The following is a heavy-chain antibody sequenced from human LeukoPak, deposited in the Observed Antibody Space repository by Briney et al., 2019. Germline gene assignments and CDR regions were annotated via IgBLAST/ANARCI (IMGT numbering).Heavy chain of an antibody. CDR1: GYTLTELS. Sequence: ASVKVSCKVSGYTLTELSMHWVRQAPGKGLEWMGGFDPEDGETIYAQKFQGRVTMTEDTSTDTAYMELSSLRSEDTAVYYCATSRPTTGTTWPHPDVFDTWGQGTMVTVSS. CDR3: ATSRPTTGTTWPHPDVFDT. J-gene: IGHJ3*02. CDR2: FDPEDGET. D-gene: IGHD1-1*01. V-gene: IGHV1-24*01.